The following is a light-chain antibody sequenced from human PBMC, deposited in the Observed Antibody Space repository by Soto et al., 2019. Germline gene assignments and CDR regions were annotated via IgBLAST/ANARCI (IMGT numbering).Light chain of an antibody. CDR1: QSISNNH. Sequence: EVVVTQSPGTLSLSPGERATLSCRASQSISNNHLGWHQQKPGQAPRLLIYGTSTRATGITDRFSGSGSGTDFTLTISRLEPEDFAVYYCQYYGTTVTFGGGTKVEIK. CDR2: GTS. V-gene: IGKV3-20*01. CDR3: QYYGTTVT. J-gene: IGKJ4*01.